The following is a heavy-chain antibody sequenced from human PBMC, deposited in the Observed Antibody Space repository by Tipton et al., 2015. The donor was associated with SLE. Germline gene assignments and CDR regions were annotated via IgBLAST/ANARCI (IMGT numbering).Heavy chain of an antibody. J-gene: IGHJ4*02. D-gene: IGHD6-13*01. V-gene: IGHV3-33*03. CDR1: GFRFNDYG. CDR2: IWYDGSER. CDR3: VKDTATYSSRWPEYYLDY. Sequence: SLRLSCKTFGFRFNDYGMPWVRQAPGKGLEWVAVIWYDGSERYYADSANGRFTISRDNAKNSLWLQMHSLRVEDTAVYFCVKDTATYSSRWPEYYLDYWGQGALVTVSS.